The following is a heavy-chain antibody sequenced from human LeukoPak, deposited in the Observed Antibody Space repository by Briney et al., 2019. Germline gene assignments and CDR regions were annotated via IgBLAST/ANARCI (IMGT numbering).Heavy chain of an antibody. CDR3: AKGCQWLALCWFDP. V-gene: IGHV3-30*02. J-gene: IGHJ5*02. CDR2: IRYDGSNK. CDR1: GFTFSSYG. Sequence: PGGSLRLSCAASGFTFSSYGMHWVRQAPGKGLEWVAFIRYDGSNKYYADSVKGRFTISRDNSKNTLYLQMNSLRAEDTAVYYCAKGCQWLALCWFDPWGQGTLVTVSS. D-gene: IGHD6-19*01.